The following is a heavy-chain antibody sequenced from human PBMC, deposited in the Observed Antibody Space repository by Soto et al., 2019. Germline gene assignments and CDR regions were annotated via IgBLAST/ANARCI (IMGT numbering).Heavy chain of an antibody. CDR2: MNPNSGNT. J-gene: IGHJ6*02. V-gene: IGHV1-8*01. D-gene: IGHD6-13*01. CDR3: ARRYSSSLYRTYYYYGMDV. CDR1: GCTFTSYD. Sequence: ASVKVSCKASGCTFTSYDINWVRQATGQGLEWMGWMNPNSGNTGYAQKFQGRVTMTRNTSISTAYMELSSLRSEDTAVYYCARRYSSSLYRTYYYYGMDVWGQGTTVTVSS.